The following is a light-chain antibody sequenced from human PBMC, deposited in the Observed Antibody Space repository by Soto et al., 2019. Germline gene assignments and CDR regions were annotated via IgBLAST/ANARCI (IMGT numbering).Light chain of an antibody. Sequence: DVQMTQSPSAMSASVGDRVTIACRASQDISRFVAWFQHKPGRAPERLIYETSNLQPGVPSRFSGSGSGTEFTLAISDLQPEDFATYYCLQHNAYPYTFGPGTKLEIK. J-gene: IGKJ2*01. V-gene: IGKV1-17*03. CDR2: ETS. CDR1: QDISRF. CDR3: LQHNAYPYT.